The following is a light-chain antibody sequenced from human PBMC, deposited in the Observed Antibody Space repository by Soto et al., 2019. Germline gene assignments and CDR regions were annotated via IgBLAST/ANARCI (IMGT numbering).Light chain of an antibody. V-gene: IGKV3-15*01. Sequence: EKVMTQSPATVSVSPGERATLSCRASESVKSRVAWYQQKPGQAPRLLIYDAFTRVIGTPARFSGSASGTEFTLTISNLQSEDFAVYYCQQYDDWPLTLGGGTKVEIK. J-gene: IGKJ4*01. CDR2: DAF. CDR1: ESVKSR. CDR3: QQYDDWPLT.